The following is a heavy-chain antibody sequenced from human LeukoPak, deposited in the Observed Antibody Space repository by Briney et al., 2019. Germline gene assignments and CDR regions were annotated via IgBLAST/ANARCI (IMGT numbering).Heavy chain of an antibody. Sequence: GGSLRLSCAASGFTFSSYAMHWVRQAPGKGLEWVAVISYDGSNKYYADSVKGRFTISRDNSKNTLYLQMNSLRAEDTAVYYCARESPILTRIWFGEGYFDYWGQGTLVTVSS. V-gene: IGHV3-30-3*01. CDR3: ARESPILTRIWFGEGYFDY. D-gene: IGHD3-10*01. CDR2: ISYDGSNK. J-gene: IGHJ4*02. CDR1: GFTFSSYA.